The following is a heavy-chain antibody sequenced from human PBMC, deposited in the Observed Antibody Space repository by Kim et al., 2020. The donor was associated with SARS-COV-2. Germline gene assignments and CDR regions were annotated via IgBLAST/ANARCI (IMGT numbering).Heavy chain of an antibody. CDR1: GFSLSTSGVG. V-gene: IGHV2-5*02. CDR3: AHRRDDYVWRREGPVDY. D-gene: IGHD3-16*01. J-gene: IGHJ4*02. Sequence: SGPTLVNPTQTLTLTCTFSGFSLSTSGVGVGWIRQPPGKALEWLALIYWDDDKRYSPSLKSRLTITKDTSKNQVVLTMTNMDPVDTATYYCAHRRDDYVWRREGPVDYWGQGTLVTVSS. CDR2: IYWDDDK.